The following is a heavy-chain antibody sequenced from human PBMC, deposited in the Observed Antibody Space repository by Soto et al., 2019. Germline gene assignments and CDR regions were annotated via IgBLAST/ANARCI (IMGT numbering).Heavy chain of an antibody. CDR1: GFTFDDYA. Sequence: GGSLRLSCAASGFTFDDYAMHWVRQAPGKGLEWVSGISWNSGSIGYADSVKGRFTISRDNAKNSLYLQMNSLRAEDTALYYCAKGPGYSSGWYVHWGQGTLVTVSS. CDR3: AKGPGYSSGWYVH. V-gene: IGHV3-9*01. J-gene: IGHJ5*02. CDR2: ISWNSGSI. D-gene: IGHD6-19*01.